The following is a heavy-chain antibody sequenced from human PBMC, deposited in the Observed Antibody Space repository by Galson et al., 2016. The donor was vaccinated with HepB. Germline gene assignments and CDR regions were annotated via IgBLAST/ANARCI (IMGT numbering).Heavy chain of an antibody. V-gene: IGHV3-48*02. CDR3: ARGIRGYGGPEGLFDY. Sequence: SLRLSCAGSGFTFSRSGLNWVRQAPGKGLQWVSYISSSVSTIYYADSVMGRFTISRDNAKNSVYLQMHGLRDEDTAVYYCARGIRGYGGPEGLFDYWGQGTLVTVSS. D-gene: IGHD5-12*01. J-gene: IGHJ4*02. CDR1: GFTFSRSG. CDR2: ISSSVSTI.